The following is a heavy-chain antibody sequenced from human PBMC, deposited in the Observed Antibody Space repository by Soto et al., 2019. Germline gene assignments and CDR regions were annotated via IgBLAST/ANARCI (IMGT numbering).Heavy chain of an antibody. Sequence: QVQLVQSGAAVKKPGASVKVSCKASGYTFTSYGFSWVRQAPGQGLEWMGWISAYNGNTNYAQKLQGRVTMTTDTSTSTAHMELRSLRSDDTAVYYCASYHLNSYYYGVDVWGQGTTVTVSS. J-gene: IGHJ6*02. CDR3: ASYHLNSYYYGVDV. V-gene: IGHV1-18*01. CDR1: GYTFTSYG. CDR2: ISAYNGNT.